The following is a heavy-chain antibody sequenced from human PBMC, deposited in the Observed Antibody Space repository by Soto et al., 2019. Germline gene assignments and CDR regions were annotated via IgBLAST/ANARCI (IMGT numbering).Heavy chain of an antibody. V-gene: IGHV4-31*03. CDR3: ARSRITGTTWSFDL. Sequence: PSETLSLTCTVSGGSISSGGYYWSWIRQHPGKGLEWIGYIYYSGSTYYNPSLKSRVTISVDTSKNQFSLKLRSVTASDTAMYYCARSRITGTTWSFDLWGQGTLVTVSS. CDR1: GGSISSGGYY. CDR2: IYYSGST. J-gene: IGHJ4*02. D-gene: IGHD1-20*01.